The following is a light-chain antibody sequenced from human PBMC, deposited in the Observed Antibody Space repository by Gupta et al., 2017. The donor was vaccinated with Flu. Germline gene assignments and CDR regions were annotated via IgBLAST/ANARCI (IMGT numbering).Light chain of an antibody. CDR3: SSYSATGALAL. Sequence: QSALTQPASVSGSPGQSINIPCTGTSSDIGSYDYVSWYQQSPGRAPKLMIYDVSNRPSGISDRFSGSKSGNTDSLTISGLQAEDEADYYCSSYSATGALALFGGGTKVTVL. J-gene: IGLJ2*01. CDR2: DVS. V-gene: IGLV2-14*01. CDR1: SSDIGSYDY.